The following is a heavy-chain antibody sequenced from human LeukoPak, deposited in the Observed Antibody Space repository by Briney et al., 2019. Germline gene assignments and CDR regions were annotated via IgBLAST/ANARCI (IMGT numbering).Heavy chain of an antibody. J-gene: IGHJ4*02. Sequence: SETLSLTCAVYGGSFSGYYWSWIRQPPGKGLEWIGEINHSGSTNYNPSPKSRVTISVDTSKNQFSLKLSSVTAADTAVYYCARLRITIFGVVMKGRSFDYWGQGTLVTVSS. CDR2: INHSGST. CDR3: ARLRITIFGVVMKGRSFDY. D-gene: IGHD3-3*01. V-gene: IGHV4-34*01. CDR1: GGSFSGYY.